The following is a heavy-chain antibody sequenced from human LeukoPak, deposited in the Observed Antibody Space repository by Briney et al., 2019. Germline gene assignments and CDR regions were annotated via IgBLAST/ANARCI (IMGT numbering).Heavy chain of an antibody. CDR3: AGSSGWHGGDY. CDR1: GFTFSSYA. D-gene: IGHD6-19*01. J-gene: IGHJ4*02. CDR2: IYSGGST. Sequence: GGSLRLSCAASGFTFSSYAMSWVRQAPGKGLEWVSVIYSGGSTYYADSVKGRFTISRDNSKNTLYLQMNSLRAEDTAVYYCAGSSGWHGGDYWGQGTLVTVSS. V-gene: IGHV3-66*01.